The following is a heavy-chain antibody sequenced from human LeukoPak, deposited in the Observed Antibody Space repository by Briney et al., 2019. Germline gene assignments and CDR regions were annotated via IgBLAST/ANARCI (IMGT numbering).Heavy chain of an antibody. CDR3: ARGGHYFFDN. Sequence: PGGSLRLSCAASGFTFTIHWMSWVRQAPGKGLEWVANIKEDGSEKYYVDSVKGRFTISRDNAKNSLYLQMNSLTVEDTAVYYCARGGHYFFDNWGQGTLVTVSS. J-gene: IGHJ4*02. V-gene: IGHV3-7*01. CDR1: GFTFTIHW. CDR2: IKEDGSEK.